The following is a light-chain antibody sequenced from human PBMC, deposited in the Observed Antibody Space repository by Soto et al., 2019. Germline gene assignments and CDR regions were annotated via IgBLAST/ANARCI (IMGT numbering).Light chain of an antibody. CDR3: CSNAVGSTYV. J-gene: IGLJ1*01. CDR1: SSDVGSYNL. V-gene: IGLV2-23*02. CDR2: EVS. Sequence: QSVLTQPASVSGSPGQSITISCTGTSSDVGSYNLVSWYQQHPGKAPKLMLYEVSQRPSGVSSRFSGSKSGNTASLTISGLQAEDEADYYCCSNAVGSTYVFGTGTKVTVL.